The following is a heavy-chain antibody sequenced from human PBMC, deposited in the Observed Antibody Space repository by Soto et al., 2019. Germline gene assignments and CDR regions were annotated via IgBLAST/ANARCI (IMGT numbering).Heavy chain of an antibody. Sequence: EVQLVESGGCLVQPGGSLRLSCAVSGFTFSHYWMSWVRQAPGKGLEWVANTMPDGSEKYYVASVRGRVTISRDNAKNSLYLHRNSLRAEDTAVYYCARETGWSFDYCGQGTLVTVSS. V-gene: IGHV3-7*01. CDR2: TMPDGSEK. CDR3: ARETGWSFDY. D-gene: IGHD6-19*01. CDR1: GFTFSHYW. J-gene: IGHJ4*02.